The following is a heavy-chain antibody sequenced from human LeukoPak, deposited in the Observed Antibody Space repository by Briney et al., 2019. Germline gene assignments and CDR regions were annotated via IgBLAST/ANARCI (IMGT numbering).Heavy chain of an antibody. D-gene: IGHD6-13*01. CDR2: IKGDGSEK. Sequence: GGSLRLSCAASGFTFSTCWMSWVRQAPGKGAEWVAIIKGDGSEKAYVDSVKGRFSISRDNAENSLYLQMSSLRAEDTAVYYCAKDWGYGEAGIDFWGQGTLVTVSS. CDR1: GFTFSTCW. CDR3: AKDWGYGEAGIDF. J-gene: IGHJ4*02. V-gene: IGHV3-7*04.